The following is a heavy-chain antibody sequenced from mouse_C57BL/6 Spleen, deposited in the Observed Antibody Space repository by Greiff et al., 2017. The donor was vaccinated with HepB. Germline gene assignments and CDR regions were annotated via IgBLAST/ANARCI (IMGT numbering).Heavy chain of an antibody. CDR1: GYSFTGYY. V-gene: IGHV1-42*01. J-gene: IGHJ2*01. CDR3: AREVTGTGDY. Sequence: EVQLVESGPELVKPGASVKISCKASGYSFTGYYMNWVKQSPEKSLEWIGEINPSTGGTTYNQKFKAKATLTVDKSSSTAYMQLKSLTSEDSAVYYCAREVTGTGDYWGQGTTLTVSS. CDR2: INPSTGGT. D-gene: IGHD4-1*01.